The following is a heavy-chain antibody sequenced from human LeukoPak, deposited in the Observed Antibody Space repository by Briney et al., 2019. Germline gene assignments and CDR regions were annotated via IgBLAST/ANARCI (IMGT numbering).Heavy chain of an antibody. Sequence: PGGSLRLSCAASGFTFSSYAMSWVRQAPGKGLEWVSAISGSGGSTYYADSVKGRFTISRDNSKNTLYLQMNSLRAEDTAVYYCAKGYLFGFWSGYSSVDYWGQGTLVTVSS. V-gene: IGHV3-23*01. CDR2: ISGSGGST. D-gene: IGHD3-3*01. J-gene: IGHJ4*02. CDR3: AKGYLFGFWSGYSSVDY. CDR1: GFTFSSYA.